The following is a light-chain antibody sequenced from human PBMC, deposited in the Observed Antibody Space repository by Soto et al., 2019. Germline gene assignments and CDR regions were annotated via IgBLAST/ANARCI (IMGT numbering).Light chain of an antibody. CDR3: CSYAGGYTHAV. V-gene: IGLV2-8*01. CDR2: EVT. Sequence: QSVLTQPPSASGSPGQSVTISCTGTSSDVGGYNYVSWYQQHPGKAPKLMIYEVTKRPSGVPDRFSGSKSGNTASLTVSGLQAEDEADYYCCSYAGGYTHAVFGGGTKLTVL. CDR1: SSDVGGYNY. J-gene: IGLJ2*01.